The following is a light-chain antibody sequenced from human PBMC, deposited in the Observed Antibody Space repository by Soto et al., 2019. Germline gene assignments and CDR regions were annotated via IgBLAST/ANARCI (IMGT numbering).Light chain of an antibody. Sequence: IMMTHSPATLSVSPWERATLSCRASQSVSSSLAWYQQKLGQAPRLLIYGASTRATGIPARFSGSGSGTDFTLTISRLEPEDFAVYYCQQYRKFGQGTKVDIK. CDR2: GAS. V-gene: IGKV3-15*01. CDR1: QSVSSS. J-gene: IGKJ1*01. CDR3: QQYRK.